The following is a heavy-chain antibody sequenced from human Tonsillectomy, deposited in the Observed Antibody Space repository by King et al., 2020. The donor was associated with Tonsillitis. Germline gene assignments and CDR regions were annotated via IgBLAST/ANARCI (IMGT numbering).Heavy chain of an antibody. CDR3: AIQEYYYDSTGYYRHDAFDI. J-gene: IGHJ3*02. Sequence: VQLVESGGGLVKPGGSLRLSCAASGFTFSDYYMSWIRQAPGKGLEWVSYISSSGSTIYYADSVKGRFTISRDNAKNSLYLQMNSLRAEDTAVYYCAIQEYYYDSTGYYRHDAFDIWGQDPLFTVSS. CDR1: GFTFSDYY. D-gene: IGHD3-22*01. CDR2: ISSSGSTI. V-gene: IGHV3-11*01.